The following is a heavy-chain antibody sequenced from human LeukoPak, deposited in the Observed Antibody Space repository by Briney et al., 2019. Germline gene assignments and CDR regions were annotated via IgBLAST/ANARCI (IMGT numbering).Heavy chain of an antibody. V-gene: IGHV4-39*07. CDR1: GGSSSSDSYY. CDR2: IYFSGST. CDR3: ARVPRLRSGVDV. J-gene: IGHJ6*04. Sequence: PSETLSLTCTVSGGSSSSDSYYWGWIRQPPGKGLEWIGSIYFSGSTYYNPSLKTRVTISLDTSENQFSLKLTSVTAADTAVYFCARVPRLRSGVDVWGKGTTVTVSS. D-gene: IGHD6-19*01.